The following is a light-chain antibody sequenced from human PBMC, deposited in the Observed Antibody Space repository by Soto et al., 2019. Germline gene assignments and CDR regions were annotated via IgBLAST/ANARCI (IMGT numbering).Light chain of an antibody. CDR1: QSVSSSY. CDR2: GTS. Sequence: EIVLTQSPGTLSLSPGERATLSCRASQSVSSSYLAWYQQKPGQAPRRLIYGTSSRATGIPDRFSGSGSGTDFTLTISRLEPEDSAVYYCQQYGSSLYTFGQGTKLEIK. J-gene: IGKJ2*01. V-gene: IGKV3-20*01. CDR3: QQYGSSLYT.